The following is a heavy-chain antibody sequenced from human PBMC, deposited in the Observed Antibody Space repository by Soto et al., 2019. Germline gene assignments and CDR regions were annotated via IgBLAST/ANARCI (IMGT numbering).Heavy chain of an antibody. J-gene: IGHJ4*02. CDR3: AKVAIRIVVGGPFAY. Sequence: PGGSLRLSCAASGFTFSSYAMSWVRQAPGKGLEWVSGISGSGGSICYADSVKGRFTISRDNAKNSLYLQMNSLRAEDTALYYCAKVAIRIVVGGPFAYWGQGTLVPVAA. V-gene: IGHV3-23*01. CDR2: ISGSGGSI. CDR1: GFTFSSYA. D-gene: IGHD2-15*01.